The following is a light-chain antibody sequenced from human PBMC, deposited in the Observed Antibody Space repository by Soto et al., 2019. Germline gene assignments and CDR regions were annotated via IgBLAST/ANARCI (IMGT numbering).Light chain of an antibody. V-gene: IGKV1-5*01. J-gene: IGKJ5*01. CDR1: QNIRNL. Sequence: DIQLTQSPSTLSSAVGXXXXIXFRASQNIRNLLAWYQQKPGKAPKPLIYDASTLKTGVPSRFSGSGSGSEFNFTITGLQPDDFATYFCQQYNTYATFGQGTRLEIK. CDR3: QQYNTYAT. CDR2: DAS.